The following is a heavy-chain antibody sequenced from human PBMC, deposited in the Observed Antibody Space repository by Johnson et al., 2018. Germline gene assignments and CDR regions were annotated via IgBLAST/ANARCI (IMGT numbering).Heavy chain of an antibody. J-gene: IGHJ6*02. D-gene: IGHD1-1*01. CDR2: IYYSGNT. V-gene: IGHV4-31*03. Sequence: QVQLQESGPGLVKXSQTLSLXCTVSGGSIRTDGYYWSWIRQHPGKGLEWIGYIYYSGNTYYNPSLKSRVTISVDTSKNQFSLKLSSVTAADTAVYYCARVRTYYFYGMDGWGQGTTVTVSS. CDR3: ARVRTYYFYGMDG. CDR1: GGSIRTDGYY.